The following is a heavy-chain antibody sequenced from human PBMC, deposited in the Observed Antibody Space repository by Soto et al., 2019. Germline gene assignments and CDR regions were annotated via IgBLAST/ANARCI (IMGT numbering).Heavy chain of an antibody. V-gene: IGHV4-31*03. CDR1: GGSISSGGYY. CDR2: IYYSGST. D-gene: IGHD4-17*01. CDR3: ARDSLSGDYAYFDY. Sequence: SETLSLSCTVSGGSISSGGYYWSWIRQHPGKCLEWIGYIYYSGSTYYNPSLKSRVTISVDTSKNQFSLKLSSVTAADTAVYYCARDSLSGDYAYFDYWGQGTLVTVSS. J-gene: IGHJ4*02.